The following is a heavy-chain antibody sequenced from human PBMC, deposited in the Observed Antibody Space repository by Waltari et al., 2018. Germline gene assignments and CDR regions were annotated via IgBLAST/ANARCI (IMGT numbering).Heavy chain of an antibody. CDR2: IYYSGST. CDR1: GGSISRFY. Sequence: QVQLQESAPGLVKTSETLSLTCTVSGGSISRFYWSWIRQTPGKGLEWIGYIYYSGSTNYNPSLKSRVTISVDTSKNQFSLKLSSVTAADTAVYYCASVWSGIDYWGQGTLVTVSS. D-gene: IGHD3-3*01. V-gene: IGHV4-59*01. CDR3: ASVWSGIDY. J-gene: IGHJ4*02.